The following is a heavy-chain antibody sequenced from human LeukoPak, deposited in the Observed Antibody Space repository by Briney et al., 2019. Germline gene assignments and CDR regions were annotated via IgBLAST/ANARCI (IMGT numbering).Heavy chain of an antibody. CDR3: ARVRDIVVVPAAQGAFDI. Sequence: ASVKVSCKASGYTFTGYYMHWVRQAPGQGLEWMGWINPNSGGTSYAQKFQGRVTMTRDTSISTAHMELSRLRSDDTAVYYCARVRDIVVVPAAQGAFDIWGQGTMVTVSS. D-gene: IGHD2-2*01. CDR2: INPNSGGT. J-gene: IGHJ3*02. V-gene: IGHV1-2*02. CDR1: GYTFTGYY.